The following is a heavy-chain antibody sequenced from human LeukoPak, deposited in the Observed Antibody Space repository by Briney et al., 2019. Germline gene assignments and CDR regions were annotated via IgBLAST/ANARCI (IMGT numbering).Heavy chain of an antibody. J-gene: IGHJ4*01. D-gene: IGHD5-12*01. CDR1: GFTFSSYG. Sequence: GGSLRLSCAASGFTFSSYGMHWVRQAPGKGLEWVTFIHDDRSNKYYADSVEGRFTISRDKAKNTLYLQMNSLRAEDTAVYYCAKDHAPGIVAIGIFDYWGPGTLVT. V-gene: IGHV3-30*02. CDR2: IHDDRSNK. CDR3: AKDHAPGIVAIGIFDY.